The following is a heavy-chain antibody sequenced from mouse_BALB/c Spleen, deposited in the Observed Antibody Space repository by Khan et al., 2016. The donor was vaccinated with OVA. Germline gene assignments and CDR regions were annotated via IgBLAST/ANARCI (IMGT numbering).Heavy chain of an antibody. Sequence: VQLKESGPGLVKPSQSLSLTCTVTGYSITRDYAWNWIRQFPGNKLEWMGYITNSGSTNYNPSLKSRISITRDTSQNQFFLQLNSVTTEDTAIYYCASELGRYYAMDYWGQGTSVTVSS. D-gene: IGHD4-1*01. V-gene: IGHV3-2*02. CDR3: ASELGRYYAMDY. J-gene: IGHJ4*01. CDR1: GYSITRDYA. CDR2: ITNSGST.